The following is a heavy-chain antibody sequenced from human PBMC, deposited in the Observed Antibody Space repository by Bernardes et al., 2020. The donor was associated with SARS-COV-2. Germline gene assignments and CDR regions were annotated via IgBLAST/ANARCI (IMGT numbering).Heavy chain of an antibody. CDR2: ISYDGSNK. D-gene: IGHD1-26*01. CDR1: GFTFSSYG. CDR3: ARAGSGSYYGWFDP. V-gene: IGHV3-30*03. J-gene: IGHJ5*02. Sequence: SLRLSCAASGFTFSSYGMHWVRQAPGKGLEWVAVISYDGSNKYYADSVKGRFTISRDNSKNTLYLQMNSLRAEDTAVYYCARAGSGSYYGWFDPWGQGTLVTVSS.